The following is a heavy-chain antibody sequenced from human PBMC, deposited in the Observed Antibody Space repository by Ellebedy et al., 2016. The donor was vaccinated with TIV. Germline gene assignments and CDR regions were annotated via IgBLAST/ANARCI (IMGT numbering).Heavy chain of an antibody. CDR1: GFTVSSYW. Sequence: PGGSLRLSCTASGFTVSSYWMQWVRQAPGKGLEWVAKIKQDGSEEYYLDSVKGRFTISRDNAKKSLYLQMNSLRSEDTAVYYCARGSGWIINYWGQGTLVTVSS. J-gene: IGHJ4*02. V-gene: IGHV3-7*04. D-gene: IGHD6-19*01. CDR3: ARGSGWIINY. CDR2: IKQDGSEE.